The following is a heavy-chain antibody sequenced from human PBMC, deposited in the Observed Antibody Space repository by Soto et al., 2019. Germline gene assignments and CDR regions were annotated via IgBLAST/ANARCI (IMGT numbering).Heavy chain of an antibody. V-gene: IGHV1-2*02. J-gene: IGHJ5*02. Sequence: QVQLVQSGAEVKKPGASVKVSCKAPRYIFTANFMHWVRQAPGQGLEWMGWINPNNVARHYGLSFQGRVTMTRDTSISTAYMELSSLRSDDTAVYYCASHDPGARFDPWGQGTLVIVSS. CDR3: ASHDPGARFDP. CDR1: RYIFTANF. CDR2: INPNNVAR. D-gene: IGHD1-1*01.